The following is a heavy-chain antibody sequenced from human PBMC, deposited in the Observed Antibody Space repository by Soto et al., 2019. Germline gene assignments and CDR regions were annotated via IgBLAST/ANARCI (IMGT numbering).Heavy chain of an antibody. Sequence: SSKACGYRFTCCSMRWVRHATEKGLEWMGIINPSGGSTSYAQKFQGRVTMTRDTSASTVYMELSSLRSEDTAVYYCARESVDIVATHSFYGMDVWGQGTTVTVSS. CDR2: INPSGGST. CDR3: ARESVDIVATHSFYGMDV. D-gene: IGHD5-12*01. CDR1: GYRFTCCS. J-gene: IGHJ6*02. V-gene: IGHV1-46*01.